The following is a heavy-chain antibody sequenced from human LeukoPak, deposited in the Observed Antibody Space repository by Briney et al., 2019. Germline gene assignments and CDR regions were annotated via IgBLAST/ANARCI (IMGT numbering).Heavy chain of an antibody. CDR2: ISGDGTIK. J-gene: IGHJ4*02. CDR1: GFPFSSYW. Sequence: GRSLRLSCEPSGFPFSSYWMLWVRQAPGKGPVWVSRISGDGTIKTYADFVRGRFTISRDNTKNILYLQMNSLKVEDTATYFCSRSQFDYWGQGVLVTVSP. CDR3: SRSQFDY. V-gene: IGHV3-74*03.